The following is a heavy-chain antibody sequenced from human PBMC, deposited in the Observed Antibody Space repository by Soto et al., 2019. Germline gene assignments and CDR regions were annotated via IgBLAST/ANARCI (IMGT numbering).Heavy chain of an antibody. CDR2: MNPNSGNT. CDR3: ARGLYYDFWSGYYQDYYYYYMDV. CDR1: GYTFTSYD. Sequence: QVQLVQSGAEVKKPGASVKVSCKASGYTFTSYDINWVRQATGQGLEWMGWMNPNSGNTGYAQKFQGRVTMTRNTSISTAYMELNSLRSEDTAVYYCARGLYYDFWSGYYQDYYYYYMDVWGKGTTVTVSS. D-gene: IGHD3-3*01. V-gene: IGHV1-8*01. J-gene: IGHJ6*03.